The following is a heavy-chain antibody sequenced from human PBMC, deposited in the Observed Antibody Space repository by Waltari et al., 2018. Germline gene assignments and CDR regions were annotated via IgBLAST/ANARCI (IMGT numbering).Heavy chain of an antibody. D-gene: IGHD5-18*01. CDR3: ARERRGYGYGIDY. J-gene: IGHJ4*02. Sequence: EVQLVESGGGLVKPGGSLRLSCAASGFTFSSYSMNWVRQAPGKGLEWVSSISSSSSYIYYADSVKCRFTIARDNAKNSLYLQMNSLRAEDTAVYYCARERRGYGYGIDYWGQGTLVTVSS. V-gene: IGHV3-21*01. CDR2: ISSSSSYI. CDR1: GFTFSSYS.